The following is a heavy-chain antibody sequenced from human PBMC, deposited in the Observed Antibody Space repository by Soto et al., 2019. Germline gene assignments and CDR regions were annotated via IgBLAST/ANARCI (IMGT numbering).Heavy chain of an antibody. V-gene: IGHV2-5*01. CDR1: GFSLSTSGVG. J-gene: IGHJ4*02. D-gene: IGHD3-3*01. CDR3: AHSVPPYYDFWSGYYSFDY. Sequence: SGPAGEPTQTLTLTCTFSGFSLSTSGVGVGWIRQPPGKALEWLALIYWNDDKRYSPSLKSRLTITKDTSKNQVVLTMTNMDPVDTATYYCAHSVPPYYDFWSGYYSFDYWGQGTLVTVSS. CDR2: IYWNDDK.